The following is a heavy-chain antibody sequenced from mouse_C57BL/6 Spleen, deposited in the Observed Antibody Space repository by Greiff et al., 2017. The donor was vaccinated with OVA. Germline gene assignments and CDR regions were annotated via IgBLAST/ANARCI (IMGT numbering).Heavy chain of an antibody. J-gene: IGHJ4*01. CDR2: IWRGGST. CDR1: GFSLTSYG. Sequence: VQLVESGPGLVQPSQSLSITCTVSGFSLTSYGVHWVRQSPGKGLEWLGVIWRGGSTDYNAAFMSRLSITKDNSKSQVFFKMNSLQADDTAIYXCAYGSSYLYAMDYWGQGTSVTVSS. CDR3: AYGSSYLYAMDY. D-gene: IGHD1-1*01. V-gene: IGHV2-5*01.